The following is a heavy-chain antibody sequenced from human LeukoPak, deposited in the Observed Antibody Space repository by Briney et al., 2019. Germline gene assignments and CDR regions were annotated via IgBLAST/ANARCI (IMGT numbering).Heavy chain of an antibody. Sequence: SVKGRFTISRDNAKNSLYLQMDSLRSEDTAVYYCARGLRYCSGGFCYFSPPSYYYMDVWGKGTTVTISS. CDR3: ARGLRYCSGGFCYFSPPSYYYMDV. D-gene: IGHD2-15*01. J-gene: IGHJ6*03. V-gene: IGHV3-21*04.